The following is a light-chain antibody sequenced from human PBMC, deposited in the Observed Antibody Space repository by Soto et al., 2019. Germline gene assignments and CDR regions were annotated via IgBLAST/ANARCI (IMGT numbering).Light chain of an antibody. CDR1: HGISNS. J-gene: IGKJ1*01. V-gene: IGKV1-12*01. Sequence: DIQMTQSPSSVSASVGDRFTITCLSSHGISNSLALYQQKPGKAPKLLIFAASSLQSGVPSRFSGSRSGPDFTLTISSLQPEDFATYYCQQSYSSPPTFGQGTKVDIK. CDR2: AAS. CDR3: QQSYSSPPT.